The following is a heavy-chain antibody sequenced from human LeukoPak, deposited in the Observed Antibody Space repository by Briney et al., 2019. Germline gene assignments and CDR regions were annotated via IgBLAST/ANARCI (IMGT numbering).Heavy chain of an antibody. J-gene: IGHJ4*02. CDR1: GYTFTSYA. Sequence: ASVKVSCKASGYTFTSYAMNWVRQAPGQGLEWMGWVNTNTGNPTYAQGFTGRFVFSLDTSVSTAYLQISSLKAEDTAVYYCARGVPMVRGVMPDYWGQGTLVTVSS. D-gene: IGHD3-10*01. CDR3: ARGVPMVRGVMPDY. V-gene: IGHV7-4-1*02. CDR2: VNTNTGNP.